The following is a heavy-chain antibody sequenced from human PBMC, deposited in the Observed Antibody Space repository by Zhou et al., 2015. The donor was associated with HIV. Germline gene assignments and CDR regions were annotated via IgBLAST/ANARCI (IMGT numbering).Heavy chain of an antibody. CDR3: ARASAGIILPVHTSQPDLYGMDV. CDR2: IIPIFGTA. Sequence: QVQLVQSGAEVKKPGSSVKVSCKASGGTFSSYAISWVRQAPGQGLEWMGGIIPIFGTANYAQKFQGRVTITADESTSTAYMELSSLRSEDTAVYYCARASAGIILPVHTSQPDLYGMDVWGQGTTVTVSS. J-gene: IGHJ6*02. V-gene: IGHV1-69*12. D-gene: IGHD6-19*01. CDR1: GGTFSSYA.